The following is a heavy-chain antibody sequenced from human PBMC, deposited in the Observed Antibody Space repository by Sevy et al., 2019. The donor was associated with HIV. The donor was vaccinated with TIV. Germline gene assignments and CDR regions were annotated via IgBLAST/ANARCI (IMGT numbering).Heavy chain of an antibody. Sequence: GGSLRLSCAASGFTFSSYGMHWVRQAPGKGLEWVAVIWYDGSNKYYVDSVKGRFTISRDNSKNTLYLQMNSLRAEDTAVYYCAREGIAAARTFDYWGQGTLVTVSS. D-gene: IGHD6-13*01. J-gene: IGHJ4*02. CDR1: GFTFSSYG. CDR3: AREGIAAARTFDY. V-gene: IGHV3-33*01. CDR2: IWYDGSNK.